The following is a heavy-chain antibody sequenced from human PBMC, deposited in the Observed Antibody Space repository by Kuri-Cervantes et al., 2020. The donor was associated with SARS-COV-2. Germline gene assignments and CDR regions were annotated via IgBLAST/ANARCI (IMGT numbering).Heavy chain of an antibody. V-gene: IGHV1-69*05. CDR1: GYIFTSYY. CDR3: ARGRAAAYAFDI. Sequence: SVKVSCKASGYIFTSYYLHWVRQAPGQGPEWMGGIIPIFGTANYAQKFQGRVTITTDESTSTAYMELSSLRSEDTAVYYCARGRAAAYAFDIWGQGTMVTVSS. J-gene: IGHJ3*02. CDR2: IIPIFGTA. D-gene: IGHD6-25*01.